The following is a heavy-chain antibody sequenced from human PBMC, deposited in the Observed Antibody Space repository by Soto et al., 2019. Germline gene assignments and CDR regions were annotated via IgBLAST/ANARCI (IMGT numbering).Heavy chain of an antibody. CDR2: IKPDGSEK. D-gene: IGHD1-1*01. CDR1: GFPLATYW. J-gene: IGHJ4*02. Sequence: EVQLVESGGGLVQRGGSLRLSCAASGFPLATYWMTWVRQAPGKGLEWVANIKPDGSEKTYQDSVKGRFTISRDDAENSLLLQMNSLRAEDTGVYYCARVAYRWNGKDYWGRGTLVTVSS. V-gene: IGHV3-7*04. CDR3: ARVAYRWNGKDY.